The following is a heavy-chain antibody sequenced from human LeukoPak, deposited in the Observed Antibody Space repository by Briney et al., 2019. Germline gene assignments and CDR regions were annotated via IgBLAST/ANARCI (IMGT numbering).Heavy chain of an antibody. Sequence: SQTLSLTCAISGDSVSSNSAAWNWIRQSPSRGLEWLGRTYYRSEWYNDYAVSVKSRITINPDTSKNQFSLQLNSVTPEDTAVYYCARGGVVVVPAAIPFDYWGQGTLVTVSS. CDR1: GDSVSSNSAA. D-gene: IGHD2-2*01. CDR2: TYYRSEWYN. V-gene: IGHV6-1*01. CDR3: ARGGVVVVPAAIPFDY. J-gene: IGHJ4*02.